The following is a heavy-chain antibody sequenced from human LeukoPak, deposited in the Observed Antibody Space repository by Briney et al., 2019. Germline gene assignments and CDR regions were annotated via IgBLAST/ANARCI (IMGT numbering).Heavy chain of an antibody. Sequence: ASVKVSCKDSGGTFSSYAISWVRQAPGQGLEWMGGIIPIFGTANYAQKFQGRVTITADESTSTAYMELSSLRSEDTAVYYCARYHYYGSGSYCDWGQGTLVTVSS. V-gene: IGHV1-69*13. CDR1: GGTFSSYA. D-gene: IGHD3-10*01. J-gene: IGHJ4*02. CDR3: ARYHYYGSGSYCD. CDR2: IIPIFGTA.